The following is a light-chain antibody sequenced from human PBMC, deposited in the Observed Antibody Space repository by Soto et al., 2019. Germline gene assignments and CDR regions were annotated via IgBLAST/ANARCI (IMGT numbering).Light chain of an antibody. CDR2: GAS. Sequence: EIVLTQSPGTLSLSPGESATLSCRASQSVNSNYVAWYQQKPGQTPRLLIYGASHMATGIPDRFRGSGSGTAFTLTINRLEPEDFAVYFCQQYGNSPQTFGQGTKVEIK. CDR1: QSVNSNY. J-gene: IGKJ1*01. V-gene: IGKV3-20*01. CDR3: QQYGNSPQT.